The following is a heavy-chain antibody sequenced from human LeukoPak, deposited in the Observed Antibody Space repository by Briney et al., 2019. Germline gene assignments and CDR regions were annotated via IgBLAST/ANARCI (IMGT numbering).Heavy chain of an antibody. CDR1: GGSISTYY. D-gene: IGHD2-15*01. CDR3: ARNGGVRPAFDC. J-gene: IGHJ5*01. V-gene: IGHV4-59*01. CDR2: IYYSGST. Sequence: SETLSLTCTVSGGSISTYYWSWIRQPPGKGLEWIGYIYYSGSTNYNPSLKSRVTISLDTSKNQFSLNLSSVTAADTAVYYCARNGGVRPAFDCWGQGTLVTVSS.